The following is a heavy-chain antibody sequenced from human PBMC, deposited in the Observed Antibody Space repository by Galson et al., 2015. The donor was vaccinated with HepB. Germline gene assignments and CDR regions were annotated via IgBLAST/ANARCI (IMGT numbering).Heavy chain of an antibody. CDR1: GFTFSSYG. Sequence: SLRLSCAASGFTFSSYGMHWVRQAPGKGLEWVAVIWYDGSNKYYADSVKGRFTISRDNSKNTLYLQMNSLRAEDTAVYYCAREEYYDFWSGPRALDYWGQGTLVTVSS. CDR2: IWYDGSNK. CDR3: AREEYYDFWSGPRALDY. D-gene: IGHD3-3*01. J-gene: IGHJ4*02. V-gene: IGHV3-33*01.